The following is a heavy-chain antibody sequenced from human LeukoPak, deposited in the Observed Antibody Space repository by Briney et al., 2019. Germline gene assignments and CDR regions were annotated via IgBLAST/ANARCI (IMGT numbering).Heavy chain of an antibody. D-gene: IGHD3-22*01. V-gene: IGHV4-34*01. CDR3: ARGLGSSGYLDY. CDR2: INHSGST. CDR1: GGSFSGYY. Sequence: SETLSLTCAVYGGSFSGYYWSWIRQPPGKGLEWIGEINHSGSTNYNPSLRSRVTISVDTSKNQFSLKLSSVTAADTAVYYCARGLGSSGYLDYWGQGTLVTVSS. J-gene: IGHJ4*02.